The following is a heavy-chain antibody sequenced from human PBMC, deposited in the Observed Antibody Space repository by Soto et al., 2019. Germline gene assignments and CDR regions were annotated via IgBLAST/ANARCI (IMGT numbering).Heavy chain of an antibody. CDR2: ITDTGGDA. CDR1: GLTFGSRA. J-gene: IGHJ4*02. CDR3: ARGSTDSYPGSRIFDF. D-gene: IGHD3-10*01. Sequence: PGGSLRLSCVASGLTFGSRAMTWVRQAPGEGLQWVSNITDTGGDAKYADSVRGRFVISRDNSKKTLYLQMTSLTAEDSAMYYCARGSTDSYPGSRIFDFWGRGTLVTVSS. V-gene: IGHV3-23*01.